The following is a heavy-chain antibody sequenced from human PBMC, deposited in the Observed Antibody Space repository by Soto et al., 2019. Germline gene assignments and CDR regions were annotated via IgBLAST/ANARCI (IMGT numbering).Heavy chain of an antibody. V-gene: IGHV3-30-3*01. CDR3: ARGSGSYYMGYYGMDV. CDR2: MSYDGSNK. Sequence: QVQLVESGGGVVQPGRSLRLSCAASEFTFSSYTMHWVRQAPGKGLEWVALMSYDGSNKYYADSVKGRFTISRDNSKNTLYLQMNSLRAEDTAVYYCARGSGSYYMGYYGMDVWGQGTTVTVSS. J-gene: IGHJ6*02. D-gene: IGHD3-10*01. CDR1: EFTFSSYT.